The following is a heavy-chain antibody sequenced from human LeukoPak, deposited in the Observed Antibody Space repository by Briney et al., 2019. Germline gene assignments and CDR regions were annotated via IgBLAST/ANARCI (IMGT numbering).Heavy chain of an antibody. CDR1: GGSISSGGYY. V-gene: IGHV4-30-2*01. J-gene: IGHJ5*02. CDR2: IYHSGST. D-gene: IGHD3-3*01. Sequence: SQTLSLTCTVSGGSISSGGYYWSWIRQPPGKGLEWIGYIYHSGSTYYNPSLKSRVTISVDRSKNQFSLKLSSVTAADTAVYYCARYNTIFGVVIATNWFDPWGQGTLVTVSS. CDR3: ARYNTIFGVVIATNWFDP.